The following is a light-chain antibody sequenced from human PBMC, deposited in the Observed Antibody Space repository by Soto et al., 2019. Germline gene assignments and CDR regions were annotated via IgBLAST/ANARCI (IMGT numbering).Light chain of an antibody. V-gene: IGKV3-20*01. CDR1: QSVNSGY. Sequence: EIVLTQSPGTLSLSPGERATLSCRSSQSVNSGYLAWYQHTPGQAPRLLIYDTSTRATGIPDRFSGSGSGTDFTLTISILEPEDFAVFYRQQYGSSPRTFGQGTKVEIK. CDR3: QQYGSSPRT. J-gene: IGKJ1*01. CDR2: DTS.